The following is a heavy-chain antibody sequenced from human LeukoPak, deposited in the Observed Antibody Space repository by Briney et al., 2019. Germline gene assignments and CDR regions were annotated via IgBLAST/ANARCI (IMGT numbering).Heavy chain of an antibody. CDR1: GGSINTDY. V-gene: IGHV4-59*12. CDR2: IYYTGRT. Sequence: SETLSLTCTVSGGSINTDYWSWIRQPPGKGLEWIGYIYYTGRTTYNPSLESRVTISLDTSRKQFSLKLSSVTAADTALYYCARDGYSGYDPLTWGQGTLVTVSS. J-gene: IGHJ4*02. D-gene: IGHD5-12*01. CDR3: ARDGYSGYDPLT.